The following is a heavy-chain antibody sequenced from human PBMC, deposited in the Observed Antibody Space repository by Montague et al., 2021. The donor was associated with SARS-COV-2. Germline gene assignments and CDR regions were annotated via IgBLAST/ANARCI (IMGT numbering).Heavy chain of an antibody. V-gene: IGHV4-34*01. J-gene: IGHJ6*02. CDR1: GGSLSGYY. Sequence: SETLSLTCAVYGGSLSGYYWSWIRQPPGKGLEWIGEINHSGSTNXXPSLKSRVTISVDTSKNQFSLKLSSVTAADTAVYYCARGRTVTTFYYYYYYGMDVWGQGTTVTVSS. CDR2: INHSGST. D-gene: IGHD4-17*01. CDR3: ARGRTVTTFYYYYYYGMDV.